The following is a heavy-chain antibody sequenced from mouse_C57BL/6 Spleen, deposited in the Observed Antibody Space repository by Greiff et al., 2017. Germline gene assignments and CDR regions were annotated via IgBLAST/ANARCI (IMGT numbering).Heavy chain of an antibody. CDR2: IWSGGST. Sequence: QVQLKQSGPGLVQPSQSLSITCTVSGFSLTSYGVHWVRQSPGKGLEWLGVIWSGGSTDYNAAFISRLSISKDNSKSQVFFKMNSLQADDTAIDYCAGYYGSSYFDVWGTGTTVTGSS. CDR3: AGYYGSSYFDV. J-gene: IGHJ1*03. CDR1: GFSLTSYG. V-gene: IGHV2-2*01. D-gene: IGHD1-1*01.